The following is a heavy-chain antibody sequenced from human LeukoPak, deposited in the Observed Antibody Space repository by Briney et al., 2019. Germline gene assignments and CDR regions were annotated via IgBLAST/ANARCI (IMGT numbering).Heavy chain of an antibody. Sequence: GGSLRLSCAASGFTFDDYGMSWVRQAPGKGLEWVSGIGTSGGSTSYADSVKGRFTISRDNPRNTLYMQMNSLRAEDTAVYYCAIMHRYYDGSGYWVQWGQGTLVTVSS. J-gene: IGHJ4*02. V-gene: IGHV3-23*01. CDR1: GFTFDDYG. CDR2: IGTSGGST. CDR3: AIMHRYYDGSGYWVQ. D-gene: IGHD3-22*01.